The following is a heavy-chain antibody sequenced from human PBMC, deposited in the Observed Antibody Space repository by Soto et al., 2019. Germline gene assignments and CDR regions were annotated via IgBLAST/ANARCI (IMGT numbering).Heavy chain of an antibody. Sequence: PGGSLRLSCAASGFTFSSYGMHWVRQAPGKGLEWVAVIWYDGSNKYYADSVKGRFTISRDNSKNTLYLQMNSLRAEDTAVYYCAKRSSSSTFDYWGQGTLVTVSS. CDR3: AKRSSSSTFDY. CDR1: GFTFSSYG. V-gene: IGHV3-33*06. D-gene: IGHD6-6*01. CDR2: IWYDGSNK. J-gene: IGHJ4*02.